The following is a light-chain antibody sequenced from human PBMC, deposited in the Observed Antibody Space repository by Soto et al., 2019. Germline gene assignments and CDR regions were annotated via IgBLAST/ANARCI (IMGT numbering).Light chain of an antibody. CDR1: GSNIGAGYD. J-gene: IGLJ1*01. CDR2: GNI. Sequence: QSVLTQPPSVSGAPGQRVTISCTGSGSNIGAGYDVHWYQQLPGTAPKLLIYGNINRPSGVPDRFSGSKSGNTASLTISGLQAEDEADYHCCSYASSSTYVFGTGTKLTVL. V-gene: IGLV1-40*01. CDR3: CSYASSSTYV.